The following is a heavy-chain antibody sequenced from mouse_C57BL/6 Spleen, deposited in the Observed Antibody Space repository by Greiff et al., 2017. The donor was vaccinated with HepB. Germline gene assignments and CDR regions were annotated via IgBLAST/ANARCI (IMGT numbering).Heavy chain of an antibody. CDR3: ARWGGSSYWYFDV. Sequence: VQLVESGAELVRPGTSVKMSCKASGYTFTNYWIGWAKQRPGHGLEWIGDIYPGGGYTNYNEKFKGKATLTADKSSSTAYMQFSSLTSEDSAIYYCARWGGSSYWYFDVWGTGTTVTVSS. V-gene: IGHV1-63*01. J-gene: IGHJ1*03. D-gene: IGHD1-1*01. CDR2: IYPGGGYT. CDR1: GYTFTNYW.